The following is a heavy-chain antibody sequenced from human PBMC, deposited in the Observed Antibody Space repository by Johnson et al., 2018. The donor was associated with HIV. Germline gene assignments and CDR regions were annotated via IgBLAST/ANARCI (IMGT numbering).Heavy chain of an antibody. J-gene: IGHJ3*02. CDR3: AKDMADTAMAFDI. CDR1: GFTFSSYG. V-gene: IGHV3-30*02. D-gene: IGHD5-18*01. CDR2: RRYVGTYK. Sequence: VQLVESGGGLVQPGGSLRLSCAASGFTFSSYGMHWVRQAPGKGLEWVAFRRYVGTYKYYADSVKARFTISRDNSKNSLYLQMNSLRTEDTALYYCAKDMADTAMAFDIWGQGTMVTVSS.